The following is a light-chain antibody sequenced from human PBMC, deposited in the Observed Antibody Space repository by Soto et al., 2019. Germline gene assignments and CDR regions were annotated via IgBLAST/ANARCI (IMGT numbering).Light chain of an antibody. CDR2: EVN. Sequence: QSVLTQPASVSGSPGQSITISCTGSSGDVGHYDLVSWYQHIPNKAPKLLIFEVNRRPSGVSDRFSGSKSGYTASLTISGLQTEDEADFFCCSYAGSGSWVFGGGTKLTVL. CDR1: SGDVGHYDL. V-gene: IGLV2-23*02. J-gene: IGLJ2*01. CDR3: CSYAGSGSWV.